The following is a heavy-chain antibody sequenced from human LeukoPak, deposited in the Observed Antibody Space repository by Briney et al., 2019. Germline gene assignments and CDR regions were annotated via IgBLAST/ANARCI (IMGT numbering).Heavy chain of an antibody. D-gene: IGHD6-13*01. CDR1: GFTFSSYA. CDR2: IIPILGIA. CDR3: ARDFGAAAHAFDI. V-gene: IGHV1-69*04. J-gene: IGHJ3*02. Sequence: PGGSLRLSCAASGFTFSSYAISWVRQAPGQGLEWMGRIIPILGIANYAQKFQGGVAITADKSTSTAYMELSSLRSEDTAVYYCARDFGAAAHAFDIWGQGTMVTVSS.